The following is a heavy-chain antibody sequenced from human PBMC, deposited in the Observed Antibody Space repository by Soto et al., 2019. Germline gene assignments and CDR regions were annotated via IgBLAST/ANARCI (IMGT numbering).Heavy chain of an antibody. Sequence: EVQLVESGGGVVQPGRSLRLSCAASGFTFSSYEMNWVGQAPGKGLEWLSYISSSGITIFYADSVKGRFTISRDNAKNALYLQMNSLRAEDTAVYFCARGNWNYCDFWGQGTLVTVSS. V-gene: IGHV3-48*03. CDR1: GFTFSSYE. CDR2: ISSSGITI. J-gene: IGHJ4*02. CDR3: ARGNWNYCDF. D-gene: IGHD1-7*01.